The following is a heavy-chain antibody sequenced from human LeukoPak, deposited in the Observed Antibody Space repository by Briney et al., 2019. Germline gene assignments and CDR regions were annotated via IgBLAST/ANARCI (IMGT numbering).Heavy chain of an antibody. Sequence: PGGSLRLSCAASGFTFSSYSMNWVRQAPGKGLEWVSSISSSSSYIYYADSVKGRFTISRDNAKNSLYLQMNGLRAEDTAVYYCARDRYYGDGTKCFDYWGQGTLVTVSS. V-gene: IGHV3-21*04. CDR2: ISSSSSYI. CDR1: GFTFSSYS. CDR3: ARDRYYGDGTKCFDY. J-gene: IGHJ4*02. D-gene: IGHD4-17*01.